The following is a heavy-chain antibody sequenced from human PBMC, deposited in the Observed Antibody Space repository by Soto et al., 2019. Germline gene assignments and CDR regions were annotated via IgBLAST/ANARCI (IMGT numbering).Heavy chain of an antibody. D-gene: IGHD6-13*01. Sequence: SVKVSCKASGFTFTSTAVQWVRQARGQRLEWIGWIVVGSGNTNYAQKFQERVTITRDMSTSTAYMELSSLRSEDTAVYYCAAFGSIAAAGTLDYWGQGTLVTSPQ. J-gene: IGHJ4*02. CDR3: AAFGSIAAAGTLDY. CDR1: GFTFTSTA. V-gene: IGHV1-58*01. CDR2: IVVGSGNT.